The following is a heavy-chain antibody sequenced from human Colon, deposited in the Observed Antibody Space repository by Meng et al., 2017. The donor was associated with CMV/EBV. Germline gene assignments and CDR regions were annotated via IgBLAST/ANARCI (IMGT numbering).Heavy chain of an antibody. Sequence: VQLVESGGGLVQPGGSMSLSCEASGFTFTRYDMSWVRQAPGKGLEWVSTIGRGSGANYADSVKGRFTMSRDNSKNTVYLEMNNLRAEDTAIYYCARDRWFTFWGQGVLVTVSS. CDR2: IGRGSGA. D-gene: IGHD2-15*01. CDR3: ARDRWFTF. J-gene: IGHJ4*02. V-gene: IGHV3-23*04. CDR1: GFTFTRYD.